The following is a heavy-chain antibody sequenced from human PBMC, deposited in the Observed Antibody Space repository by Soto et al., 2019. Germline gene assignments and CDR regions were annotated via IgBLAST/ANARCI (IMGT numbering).Heavy chain of an antibody. J-gene: IGHJ4*02. CDR3: ARDHYDILTGYQSFDY. CDR1: GFTFTRYS. Sequence: GGSLRLSCAASGFTFTRYSLNWVRQAPGKGLEWISYIGSANTIYYADSVRGRFTISRDNAKNSVYLQMNSLRDEDTADYYCARDHYDILTGYQSFDYWGQGTLVTVSS. V-gene: IGHV3-48*02. D-gene: IGHD3-9*01. CDR2: IGSANTI.